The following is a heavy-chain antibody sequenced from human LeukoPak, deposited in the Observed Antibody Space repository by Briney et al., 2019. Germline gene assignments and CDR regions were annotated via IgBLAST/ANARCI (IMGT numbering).Heavy chain of an antibody. D-gene: IGHD2/OR15-2a*01. CDR3: ARDIEINYFDY. CDR2: IYHSGST. V-gene: IGHV4-30-2*01. Sequence: PSETLSVTCAVSGGSISSGGYSWSWIRQPPGKGLEWIGYIYHSGSTYYNPSLKSRVTISVDRSKNQFSLKLSSVTAADTAVYYCARDIEINYFDYWGQGTLVTVSS. J-gene: IGHJ4*02. CDR1: GGSISSGGYS.